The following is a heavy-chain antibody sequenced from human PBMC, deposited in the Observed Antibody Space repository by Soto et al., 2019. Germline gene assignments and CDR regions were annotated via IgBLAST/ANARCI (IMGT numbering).Heavy chain of an antibody. CDR1: GFTFEDYA. D-gene: IGHD3-22*01. Sequence: EMHLVESGGGLVQPGRSLTISCAASGFTFEDYAMHWVRQTPGKGLEWVSGISWNSGNIIYADSVKGRFTISRDNAKKSLYLQMNSLRPEDTALYYCAKMVTWDSSGYSQGGFDCWGQGTLVTVSS. V-gene: IGHV3-9*01. CDR3: AKMVTWDSSGYSQGGFDC. J-gene: IGHJ4*02. CDR2: ISWNSGNI.